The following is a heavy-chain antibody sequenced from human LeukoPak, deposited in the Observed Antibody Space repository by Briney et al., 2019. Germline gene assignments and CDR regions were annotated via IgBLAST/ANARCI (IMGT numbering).Heavy chain of an antibody. V-gene: IGHV1-2*02. CDR1: GYTFTSYD. CDR3: ARAIGGDNSGYRPFDY. Sequence: GASVKVSCKASGYTFTSYDINWVRQATGQGLEWMGWINPDNGDTSYTQVLQGRVSMTRDTSISTAYMELSSLRSDDTAVYYCARAIGGDNSGYRPFDYRGQGTPVTVSS. D-gene: IGHD3-22*01. J-gene: IGHJ4*02. CDR2: INPDNGDT.